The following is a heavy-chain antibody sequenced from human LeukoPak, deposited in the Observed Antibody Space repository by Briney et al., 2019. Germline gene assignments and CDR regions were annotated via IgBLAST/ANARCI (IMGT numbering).Heavy chain of an antibody. J-gene: IGHJ4*02. CDR1: SNDV. Sequence: GGSLTLFCAAFSNDVMSWVRQAPGKGLEWVSSISNIGGSTYYADSVKGRFTISRDNSKNTVSLQMNSLRAEDTAVYYCTTGPNLYYFDYWGQGSLVTVSS. CDR3: TTGPNLYYFDY. CDR2: ISNIGGST. V-gene: IGHV3-23*01.